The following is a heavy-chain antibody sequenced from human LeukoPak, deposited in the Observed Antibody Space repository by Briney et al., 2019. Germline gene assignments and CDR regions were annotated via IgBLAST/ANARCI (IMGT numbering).Heavy chain of an antibody. CDR2: IIPIFGTA. J-gene: IGHJ4*02. D-gene: IGHD7-27*01. CDR3: ARGRRELGIMYYFDY. V-gene: IGHV1-69*13. Sequence: SVKVSCKASGYTFTKFAMNWVRQAPGQGLEWMGGIIPIFGTANYAQKFQGRVTITADESTSTAYMELSSLRSEDTAVYYCARGRRELGIMYYFDYWGQGTLVTVSS. CDR1: GYTFTKFA.